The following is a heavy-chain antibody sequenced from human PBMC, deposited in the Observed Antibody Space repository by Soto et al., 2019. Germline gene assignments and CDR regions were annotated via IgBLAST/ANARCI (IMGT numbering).Heavy chain of an antibody. J-gene: IGHJ4*02. Sequence: SETLSLTCSVSGASISSTSHYWNWIRQHPGKGLEWIGYIYYSGSTSYSPSLRSRVTISVDTSKNQFSLRLTSVTAADTAVYYCARVGAAGYYYDSSAYSWGQGALVTVSS. CDR1: GASISSTSHY. CDR3: ARVGAAGYYYDSSAYS. V-gene: IGHV4-31*03. CDR2: IYYSGST. D-gene: IGHD3-22*01.